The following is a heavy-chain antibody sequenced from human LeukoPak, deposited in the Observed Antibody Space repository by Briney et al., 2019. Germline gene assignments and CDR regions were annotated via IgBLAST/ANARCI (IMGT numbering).Heavy chain of an antibody. CDR3: ARDTSYDILTGYYSYYYYYMDV. CDR1: GFTFTYYA. CDR2: ISYDGSNK. V-gene: IGHV3-30-3*01. D-gene: IGHD3-9*01. Sequence: GRSLRLSCAASGFTFTYYAMHWVRQAPGKGLEWVAVISYDGSNKYYADSVKGRFTISRDNSKNTLYLQMNSLRAEDTAVYYCARDTSYDILTGYYSYYYYYMDVWGKGTTVTVSS. J-gene: IGHJ6*03.